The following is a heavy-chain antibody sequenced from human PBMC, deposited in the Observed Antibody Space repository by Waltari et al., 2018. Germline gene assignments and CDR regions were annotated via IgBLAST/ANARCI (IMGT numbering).Heavy chain of an antibody. V-gene: IGHV3-21*06. CDR2: ITSSSHYI. CDR1: GFSFNKCN. CDR3: AGDDAGENDY. J-gene: IGHJ4*02. Sequence: EVLLVESGGGLVRPGDSLRLSCAASGFSFNKCNMNWVRQAPGKGLEWVSSITSSSHYIYYADSVKGRFTISRDNAQNSLYLQMTSLGAEDTAVYYCAGDDAGENDYWGQGTLVTVSS. D-gene: IGHD7-27*01.